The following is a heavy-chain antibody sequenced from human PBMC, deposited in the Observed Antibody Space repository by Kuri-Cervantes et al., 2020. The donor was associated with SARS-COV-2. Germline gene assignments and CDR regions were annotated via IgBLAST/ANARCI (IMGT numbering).Heavy chain of an antibody. CDR2: INSDGSST. Sequence: GESLKISCAASGFTFSSHWIHWVRQAPGKGLVWVSRINSDGSSTSYADSVKGRFTISRDNAKNTLYLQMNSLRAEDTAVYYCARDGQQLGEFDYWGQGTLVTVSS. CDR1: GFTFSSHW. V-gene: IGHV3-74*01. J-gene: IGHJ4*02. CDR3: ARDGQQLGEFDY. D-gene: IGHD6-13*01.